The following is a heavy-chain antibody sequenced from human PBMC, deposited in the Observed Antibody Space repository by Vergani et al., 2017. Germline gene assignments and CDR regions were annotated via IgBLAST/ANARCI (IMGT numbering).Heavy chain of an antibody. CDR1: GGSISSSSYY. D-gene: IGHD3-22*01. CDR3: AGGVGDYYDSSGYYRH. J-gene: IGHJ4*02. CDR2: IYYSEST. V-gene: IGHV4-39*07. Sequence: QLQLQESGPGLVKPSETLSLTCTVSGGSISSSSYYWGWIRQPPGKGLEWIGSIYYSESTYYNPSLKSRVTISVDTSKSQFSLKLSSVTAADTAVYYCAGGVGDYYDSSGYYRHWSQGTLVTVSS.